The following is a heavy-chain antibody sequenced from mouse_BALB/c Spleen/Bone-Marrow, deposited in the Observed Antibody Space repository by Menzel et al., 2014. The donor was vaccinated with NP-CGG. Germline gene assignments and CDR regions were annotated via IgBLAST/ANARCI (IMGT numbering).Heavy chain of an antibody. V-gene: IGHV7-3*02. CDR3: ARGGNDLDY. D-gene: IGHD2-3*01. CDR1: GFTFTDYY. Sequence: DVQLVESGGGLVQPGGSLRLSCATSGFTFTDYYMSWVRQPPGKALEWLGFIRNKANGYTTEYSASVKGRFTISRDNSQSFLYLQMNTLRAEDSATYYCARGGNDLDYWGQGTTLTVSS. J-gene: IGHJ2*01. CDR2: IRNKANGYTT.